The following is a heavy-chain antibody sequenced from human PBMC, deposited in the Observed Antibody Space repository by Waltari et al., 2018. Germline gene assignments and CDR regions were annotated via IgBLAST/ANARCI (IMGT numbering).Heavy chain of an antibody. CDR2: IYYSGST. CDR1: GGSISSSSYY. J-gene: IGHJ4*02. Sequence: QLQLQESGPGLVKPSETLSLTCTVSGGSISSSSYYWGWIRQPPGKGLEWIGSIYYSGSTYYNPSLKSRVTISVDTSKNQFSLKLSSVTAADTAVYYCESGASTTVTTEDYWGQGTLVTVSS. D-gene: IGHD4-17*01. CDR3: ESGASTTVTTEDY. V-gene: IGHV4-39*01.